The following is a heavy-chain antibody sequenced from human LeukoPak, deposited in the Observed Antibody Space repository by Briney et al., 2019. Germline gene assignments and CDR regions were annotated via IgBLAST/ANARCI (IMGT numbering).Heavy chain of an antibody. CDR3: AKDQAYSYGFDY. Sequence: GGSLRLSCAAAGFTFSDYGMNWVRQAPVKGLEWVAFIRYDGSNKYYADTVKGRFTISRDNAKNTLYLHMNSLRAEDTAIYYCAKDQAYSYGFDYWGQGTLVTVSS. CDR1: GFTFSDYG. V-gene: IGHV3-30*02. D-gene: IGHD5-18*01. CDR2: IRYDGSNK. J-gene: IGHJ4*02.